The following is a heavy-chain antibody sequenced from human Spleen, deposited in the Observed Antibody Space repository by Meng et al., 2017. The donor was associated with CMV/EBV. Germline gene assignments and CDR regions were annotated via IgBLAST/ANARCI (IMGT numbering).Heavy chain of an antibody. J-gene: IGHJ6*02. Sequence: GESLKISCAASGFTFSSYEMNWVRQAPGKGLEWVSYISSSGSTIYYADSVKGRFTISRDNAKNSLYLQMNSLRAEDTAVYYCARGLVGAIPYYYGMDVWGQGTTVTVSS. CDR3: ARGLVGAIPYYYGMDV. V-gene: IGHV3-48*03. CDR2: ISSSGSTI. CDR1: GFTFSSYE. D-gene: IGHD1-26*01.